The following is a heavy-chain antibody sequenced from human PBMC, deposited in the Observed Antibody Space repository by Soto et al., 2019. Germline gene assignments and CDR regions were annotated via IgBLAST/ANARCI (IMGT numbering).Heavy chain of an antibody. V-gene: IGHV3-21*01. J-gene: IGHJ6*02. Sequence: PGGSLRLSCAASGFTFSSYSMNWVRQAPGKGLEWVSSISSSSSYIYYADSVKGRFTISRDNAKNSLYLQMNSLRAEDTAVYYCARVAVVVVAANPHYYYRLAVRGRRTTVTGSS. CDR3: ARVAVVVVAANPHYYYRLAV. CDR1: GFTFSSYS. CDR2: ISSSSSYI. D-gene: IGHD2-15*01.